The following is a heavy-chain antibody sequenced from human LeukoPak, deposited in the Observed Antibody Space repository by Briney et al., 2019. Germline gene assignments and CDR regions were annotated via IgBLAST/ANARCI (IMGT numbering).Heavy chain of an antibody. CDR1: GYTFTSYY. CDR2: INPTGGST. CDR3: ARVHMVRGVYSNWFDP. V-gene: IGHV1-46*01. J-gene: IGHJ5*02. D-gene: IGHD3-10*01. Sequence: ASVKVSCKASGYTFTSYYMHWVRQAPGQGLEWMGLINPTGGSTGYAQKFQGRVTMTRDMSTSTDYMELSSLRSEDTAVYYCARVHMVRGVYSNWFDPWGQGTLVTVSS.